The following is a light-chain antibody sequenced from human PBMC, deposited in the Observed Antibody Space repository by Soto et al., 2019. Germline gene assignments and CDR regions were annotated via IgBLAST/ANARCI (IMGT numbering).Light chain of an antibody. V-gene: IGKV1-39*01. J-gene: IGKJ1*01. CDR3: QQSYITPRT. Sequence: PMNLSPASLSASVGDRGTIPCRASQSISTYLNWYQQKPGKAPKLLIYSTSTLQSGVPSRFSGSGSGTDFTLTICSLQPEDFATYFSQQSYITPRTFGQGRNVDI. CDR2: STS. CDR1: QSISTY.